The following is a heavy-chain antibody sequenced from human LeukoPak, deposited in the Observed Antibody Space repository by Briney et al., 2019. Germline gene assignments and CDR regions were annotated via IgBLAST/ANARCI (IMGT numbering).Heavy chain of an antibody. CDR2: ISSSSSTI. J-gene: IGHJ4*02. D-gene: IGHD3-10*01. CDR3: ARGNSMVRGVTQN. CDR1: GFTFSSYS. Sequence: GGSLRLSCAASGFTFSSYSMNWVRQAPGKGLEWVSYISSSSSTIYYADSVKGRFTISRDNAKNSLYLQMNSLRAEDTAVYYCARGNSMVRGVTQNWGQGTLVTVSS. V-gene: IGHV3-48*04.